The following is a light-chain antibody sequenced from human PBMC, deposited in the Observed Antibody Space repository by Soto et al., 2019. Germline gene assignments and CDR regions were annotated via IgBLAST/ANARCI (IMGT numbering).Light chain of an antibody. V-gene: IGLV4-69*01. J-gene: IGLJ2*01. CDR2: LNSDGSH. CDR1: SGHSNYA. CDR3: QTWGSGIVV. Sequence: QLVLTQSPSASASLGASVKLTCTLSSGHSNYAIAWHQQQSEKGPRYLMKLNSDGSHSKGDGIPDRFSGSSSGAERYRTIYSLQSEDEADYSCQTWGSGIVVFGGGTKLTVL.